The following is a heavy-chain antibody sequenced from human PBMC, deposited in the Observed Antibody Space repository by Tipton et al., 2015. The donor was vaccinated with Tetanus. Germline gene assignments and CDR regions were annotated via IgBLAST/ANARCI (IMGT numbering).Heavy chain of an antibody. J-gene: IGHJ4*02. D-gene: IGHD3-3*01. CDR3: ARANYDFPKKGPFDS. Sequence: TLSLTCSVSGGSISSNNYYWAWIRQPPGKGLEWIGYISYSGSTNSNYPLKSRITISQDTSKNQFSLKLTSVTAADTAVYYCARANYDFPKKGPFDSWGQGTLVIVSS. CDR1: GGSISSNNYY. V-gene: IGHV4-61*05. CDR2: ISYSGST.